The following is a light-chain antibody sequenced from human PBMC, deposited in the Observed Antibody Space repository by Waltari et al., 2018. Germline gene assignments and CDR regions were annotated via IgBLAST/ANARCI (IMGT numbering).Light chain of an antibody. Sequence: QSVLTQPPSVSAAPGQRVTISCSGGSSNIGNNYVSWYRQFPGTAPKLPIYANSEPPSGIPGRFSGSKSGTSATLDITGLQAGDEADYYCGTWDSSLSGAVFGGGTHLTVL. CDR3: GTWDSSLSGAV. CDR1: SSNIGNNY. V-gene: IGLV1-51*02. CDR2: ANS. J-gene: IGLJ7*01.